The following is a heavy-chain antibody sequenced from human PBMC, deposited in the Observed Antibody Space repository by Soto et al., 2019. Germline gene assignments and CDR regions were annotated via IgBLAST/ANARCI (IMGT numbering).Heavy chain of an antibody. Sequence: QVQLVQSGAEVKKPGASVKVSCKASGYTFTGYYMHWVRQAPGQGLEWMGWINPNSGGTNYAQTFQGRVTMTRDTSISTAYMELSRLRSDDTAVYYCARASRGELGDWFDPWGQGTLVTVSS. CDR3: ARASRGELGDWFDP. D-gene: IGHD1-7*01. V-gene: IGHV1-2*02. J-gene: IGHJ5*02. CDR1: GYTFTGYY. CDR2: INPNSGGT.